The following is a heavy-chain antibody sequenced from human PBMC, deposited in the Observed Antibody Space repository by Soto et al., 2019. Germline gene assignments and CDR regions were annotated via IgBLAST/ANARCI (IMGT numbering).Heavy chain of an antibody. J-gene: IGHJ6*02. CDR2: INPNSGGT. CDR1: GYTFTGYY. D-gene: IGHD2-15*01. Sequence: ASVKVSCKASGYTFTGYYMHWVRQAPGQGLEWMGWINPNSGGTNYAQKFQGWVTMTRDTSISTAYMELSRLRSDDTAVYHCAISVVAATPLYYYYGMDVWGQGTTVTVSS. V-gene: IGHV1-2*04. CDR3: AISVVAATPLYYYYGMDV.